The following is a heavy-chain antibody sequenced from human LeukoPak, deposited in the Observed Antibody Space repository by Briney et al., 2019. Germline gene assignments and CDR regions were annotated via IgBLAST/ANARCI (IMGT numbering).Heavy chain of an antibody. Sequence: PGGSLRLSCAASGFTFSSYAMSWVRQAPGKGLEWVSAISGSGGSTYYADSVKGRFTIYRDNSKNTQYLKMNSLRAEDTAGDYCAKDIRLLWFGELQGNFDYWGQGTLVTVSS. CDR3: AKDIRLLWFGELQGNFDY. D-gene: IGHD3-10*01. J-gene: IGHJ4*02. CDR1: GFTFSSYA. CDR2: ISGSGGST. V-gene: IGHV3-23*01.